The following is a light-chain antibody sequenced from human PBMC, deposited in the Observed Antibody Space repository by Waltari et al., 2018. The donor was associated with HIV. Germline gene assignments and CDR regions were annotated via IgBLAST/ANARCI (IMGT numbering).Light chain of an antibody. J-gene: IGLJ1*01. CDR3: SSYTSTSTVYV. V-gene: IGLV2-14*03. CDR1: SSDVGGYNS. CDR2: AVS. Sequence: QSALTQPASVSGSPGQSITISCTGTSSDVGGYNSVSWYQLHPGKAPKLMIYAVSNRPSGVSNRFSGSKSDNTASLTISGLQAEDKADYYCSSYTSTSTVYVFGTGTEVTVL.